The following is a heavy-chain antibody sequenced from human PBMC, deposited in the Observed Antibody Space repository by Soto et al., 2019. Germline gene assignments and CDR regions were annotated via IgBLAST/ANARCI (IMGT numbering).Heavy chain of an antibody. Sequence: ASVKVSCKASGYTFTSYGISWVRQAPGQGLEWMGWISAYNGNTNYAQKLQGRVTMTTDTSTSTAYMELRSLRSDDTAVYYCARDRSGWYPHAEYFQHWGQGTLVTVSS. D-gene: IGHD6-19*01. J-gene: IGHJ1*01. CDR1: GYTFTSYG. V-gene: IGHV1-18*01. CDR2: ISAYNGNT. CDR3: ARDRSGWYPHAEYFQH.